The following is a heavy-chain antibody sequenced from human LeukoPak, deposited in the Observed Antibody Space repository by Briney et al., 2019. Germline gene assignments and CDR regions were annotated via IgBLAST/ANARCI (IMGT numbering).Heavy chain of an antibody. Sequence: QSGGSLRLSCAASGFTFSSYGMHWVRQAPGEGLEWVAVIWYDGSNKYYADSVKGRFTIPRDNSKNTLYLQMNSLRAEDTAVYYCAREGEGFDYWGQGTLVTVSS. CDR3: AREGEGFDY. CDR2: IWYDGSNK. V-gene: IGHV3-33*01. CDR1: GFTFSSYG. J-gene: IGHJ4*02.